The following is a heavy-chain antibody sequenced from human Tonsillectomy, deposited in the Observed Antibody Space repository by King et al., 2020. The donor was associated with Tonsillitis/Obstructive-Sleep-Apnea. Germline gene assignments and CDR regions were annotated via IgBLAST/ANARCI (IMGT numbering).Heavy chain of an antibody. CDR3: AHTWEYCSSTSCYTDYGMDV. V-gene: IGHV2-5*02. CDR1: GFSLSSGGVG. CDR2: IYWDDDK. J-gene: IGHJ6*02. Sequence: TLKESGPTLVKPTQTLTLTCTFSGFSLSSGGVGVGWVRQPPGKALEWLALIYWDDDKRYSPSLKSSLTITKDTSKNQVVFTMTNMDPVDTATYYCAHTWEYCSSTSCYTDYGMDVWGQGTTVTVSS. D-gene: IGHD2-2*02.